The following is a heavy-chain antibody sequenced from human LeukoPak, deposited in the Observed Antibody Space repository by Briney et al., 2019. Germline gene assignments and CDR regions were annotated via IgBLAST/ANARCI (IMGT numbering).Heavy chain of an antibody. Sequence: PGGSLRLSCAASGFTFGTYAMHWVRQAPVKGLEWVAVIKFDGSNIHYADSVKGRFTISRDNAKNTLYLQMNSLRAEDTAVYYCARGADTGYSSDSWGQGTLVTVSS. CDR1: GFTFGTYA. CDR3: ARGADTGYSSDS. D-gene: IGHD6-19*01. CDR2: IKFDGSNI. V-gene: IGHV3-30*04. J-gene: IGHJ5*02.